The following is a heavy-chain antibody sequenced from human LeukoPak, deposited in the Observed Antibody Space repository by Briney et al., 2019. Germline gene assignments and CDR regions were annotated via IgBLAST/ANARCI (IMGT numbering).Heavy chain of an antibody. CDR2: INPSGDGT. D-gene: IGHD3-10*01. CDR3: ASGGRGAF. Sequence: ASVKVSCKASGYTFSTYYMHWVRQAPGQGLEWMGMINPSGDGTTYAQKFQGRVSMTRDTSTSTVYMELSSLGSEDTAVYYCASGGRGAFWGQGTLVTVSS. J-gene: IGHJ4*02. V-gene: IGHV1-46*01. CDR1: GYTFSTYY.